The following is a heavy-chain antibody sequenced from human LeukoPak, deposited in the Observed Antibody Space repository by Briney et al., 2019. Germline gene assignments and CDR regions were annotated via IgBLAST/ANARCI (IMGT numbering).Heavy chain of an antibody. D-gene: IGHD3-10*01. CDR2: IYYSGST. J-gene: IGHJ3*02. Sequence: SETLSLTCTVSGGSISSYYWSWIRQPPGKGLEWIGYIYYSGSTNYNPSLKSRVTISVDTSKNQFSLKLSSVTAADTAVYYCAREKWGVRGRFFDIWGQGTMVTVSS. CDR1: GGSISSYY. CDR3: AREKWGVRGRFFDI. V-gene: IGHV4-59*01.